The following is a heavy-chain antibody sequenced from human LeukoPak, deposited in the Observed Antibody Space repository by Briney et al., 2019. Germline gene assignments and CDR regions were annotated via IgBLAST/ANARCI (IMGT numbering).Heavy chain of an antibody. V-gene: IGHV3-53*01. CDR1: GFTVSSNY. CDR3: ARRNYYGMDV. Sequence: PGGSLRLSCAASGFTVSSNYMSWVRQAPGKGLERVSVMYSGGSTYYADSVKGRFTISRDNAKNSLYLQMNSLRAEDTAVYYCARRNYYGMDVWGQGTTVTVSS. J-gene: IGHJ6*02. CDR2: MYSGGST.